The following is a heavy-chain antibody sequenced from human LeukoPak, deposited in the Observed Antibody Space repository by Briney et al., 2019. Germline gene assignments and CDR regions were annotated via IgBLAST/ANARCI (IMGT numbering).Heavy chain of an antibody. CDR3: ARDPDDRSGLDAFET. Sequence: GGSLRLSCAASGFSVSNNYMNWVRQASGKGLEWVSVMHSDGRTFYADSVKGRFTISRDKSKNMFYLQMDSLRAEDTAVYYCARDPDDRSGLDAFETWSQGTKVTVS. CDR1: GFSVSNNY. J-gene: IGHJ3*02. CDR2: MHSDGRT. D-gene: IGHD3-22*01. V-gene: IGHV3-53*01.